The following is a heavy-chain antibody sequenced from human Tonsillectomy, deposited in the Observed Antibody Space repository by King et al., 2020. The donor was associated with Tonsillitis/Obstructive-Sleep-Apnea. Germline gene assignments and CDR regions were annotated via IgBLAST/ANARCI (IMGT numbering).Heavy chain of an antibody. Sequence: VQLVESGAEVKKPGESLRISCKGSGYSFTTYWITWVRQMPGKGLEWMGTIDPSDSYTNYSPSFQGHVTISADKSISTAYLQWSSLKDSDTAMYYCASHTGYSNGYRNGMDVWGQGATVTVSS. V-gene: IGHV5-10-1*03. CDR2: IDPSDSYT. J-gene: IGHJ6*02. CDR1: GYSFTTYW. CDR3: ASHTGYSNGYRNGMDV. D-gene: IGHD5-18*01.